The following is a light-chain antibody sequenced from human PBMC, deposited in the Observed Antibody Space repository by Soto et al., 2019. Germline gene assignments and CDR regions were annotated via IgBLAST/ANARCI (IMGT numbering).Light chain of an antibody. CDR2: LNSDGSH. J-gene: IGLJ3*02. V-gene: IGLV4-69*02. CDR1: SVYSTYA. CDR3: QTWVTGMV. Sequence: QPVLTQSPSASASLGASVRLTCPVSSVYSTYAIAWHQQQPEKGPRYLMKLNSDGSHSKGDGIPDRFSGSSSGAERYLIISSLQSEDEADYYCQTWVTGMVFGGGTKVTVL.